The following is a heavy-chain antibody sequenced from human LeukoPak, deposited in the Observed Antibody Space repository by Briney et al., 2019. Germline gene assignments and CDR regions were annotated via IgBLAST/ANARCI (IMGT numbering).Heavy chain of an antibody. CDR1: GGSISSSSYY. CDR2: IYYSGST. D-gene: IGHD3-10*01. V-gene: IGHV4-39*01. CDR3: ARSGGWFDP. Sequence: SETLSLTCTVSGGSISSSSYYWGWIRQPPGKGLEWIGSIYYSGSTYYNPSLKSRVTISVDTSKNQFSLKLSSVTAADTAVYYCARSGGWFDPWGQGALATVSS. J-gene: IGHJ5*02.